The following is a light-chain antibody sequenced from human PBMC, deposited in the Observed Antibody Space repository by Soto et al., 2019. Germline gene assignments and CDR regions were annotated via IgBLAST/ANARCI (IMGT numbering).Light chain of an antibody. J-gene: IGKJ5*01. V-gene: IGKV3-11*01. Sequence: EIVLTQSPATLSLSPGERVTLSCRASESVSNSLAWYQQKPGQPPRLLIYDVSNRATGIPARFSGSGSGTDITLTITSLEPGDFAVYFCHQRYNWPRVTFGQGTRLEIK. CDR1: ESVSNS. CDR3: HQRYNWPRVT. CDR2: DVS.